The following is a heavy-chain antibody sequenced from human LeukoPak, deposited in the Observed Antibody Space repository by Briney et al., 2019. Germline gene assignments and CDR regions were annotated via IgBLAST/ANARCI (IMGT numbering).Heavy chain of an antibody. D-gene: IGHD2-15*01. CDR1: GGSISSYY. V-gene: IGHV4-59*08. J-gene: IGHJ3*02. CDR2: IYYSGST. CDR3: ARVGGEDDAFDI. Sequence: KPSETLSLTCTVSGGSISSYYWSWIRQPPGKGLEWTGYIYYSGSTNYNPSLKSRVTISVDTSKNQFSLKLSSVTAADTAVYYCARVGGEDDAFDIWGQGTMVTVSS.